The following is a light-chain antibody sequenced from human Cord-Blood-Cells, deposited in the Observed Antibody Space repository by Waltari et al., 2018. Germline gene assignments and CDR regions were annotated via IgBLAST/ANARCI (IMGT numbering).Light chain of an antibody. Sequence: SYELTQPPSVSVSLGQMARITCSGEALPKKYAYWYQQKPGQAPVLGIYKDSKRPSGIPERFSGSSSGTIVTLTISGVQAEDEADYDCLSADSSGTYVVFGGGTKLTVL. CDR1: ALPKKY. CDR3: LSADSSGTYVV. CDR2: KDS. V-gene: IGLV3-16*01. J-gene: IGLJ2*01.